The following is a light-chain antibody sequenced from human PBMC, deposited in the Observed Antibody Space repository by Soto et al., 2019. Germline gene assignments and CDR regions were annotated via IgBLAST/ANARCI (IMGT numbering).Light chain of an antibody. CDR1: SSDVGGYNY. CDR2: EVS. J-gene: IGLJ1*01. CDR3: SSYAGSNNLDV. Sequence: QSALTQPASVSGSPGQSVTISCTGTSSDVGGYNYVSWYQQHPGKAPKLMIYEVSQRPSGVPDRFSGSKSGNTASLTVSGLQAEDEADYYCSSYAGSNNLDVFGTGTKLTVL. V-gene: IGLV2-8*01.